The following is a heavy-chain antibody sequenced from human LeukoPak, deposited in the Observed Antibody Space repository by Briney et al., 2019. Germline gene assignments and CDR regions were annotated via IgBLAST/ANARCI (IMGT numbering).Heavy chain of an antibody. CDR2: INPNSGGT. Sequence: ASVKVSCKASGYTFTGYYMHWVRQAPGQGLEWMGCINPNSGGTNYAQKFQGRVTMTRDTSISTAYMELSRLRSDDTAVYYCARFHSWPAYYYYYMDVWGKGTTVTVSS. CDR1: GYTFTGYY. J-gene: IGHJ6*03. CDR3: ARFHSWPAYYYYYMDV. V-gene: IGHV1-2*02. D-gene: IGHD4-11*01.